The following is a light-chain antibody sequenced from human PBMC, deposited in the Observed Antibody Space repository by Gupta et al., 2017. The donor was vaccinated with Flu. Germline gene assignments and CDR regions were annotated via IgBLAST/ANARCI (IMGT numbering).Light chain of an antibody. CDR3: QQYDNVSMT. J-gene: IGKJ5*01. V-gene: IGKV1-33*01. CDR1: QDIGGF. Sequence: DIQMTQSPPSLSASVGDRVTITCQASQDIGGFLNWYQQKPGQAPKLLIYDASNVETGVPSRFSGTGSGTHFYFTVHSLQPADIATYYCQQYDNVSMTFGPGTRLQIK. CDR2: DAS.